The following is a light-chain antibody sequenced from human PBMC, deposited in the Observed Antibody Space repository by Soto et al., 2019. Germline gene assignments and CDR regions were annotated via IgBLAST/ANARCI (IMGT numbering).Light chain of an antibody. CDR1: SSDVGGYNY. V-gene: IGLV2-14*01. Sequence: QSVLTQPASVSGSPGQSITISCTGTSSDVGGYNYVSWYQQHPGKAPKLMIYDVRNRPSGVSNRFSGSKSGNTASLTISGLQAEDEAEYYCSSYTSSSNVVFGGGTKVTVL. CDR2: DVR. CDR3: SSYTSSSNVV. J-gene: IGLJ2*01.